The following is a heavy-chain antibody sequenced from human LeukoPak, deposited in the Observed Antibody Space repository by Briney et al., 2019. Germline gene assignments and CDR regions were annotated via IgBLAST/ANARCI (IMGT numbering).Heavy chain of an antibody. D-gene: IGHD3-10*01. CDR2: ISGSGGST. V-gene: IGHV3-23*01. J-gene: IGHJ4*02. Sequence: PGGSLRLSCAASGSTFSSYAMSWVRQAPGKGLEWVSAISGSGGSTYYGDSVKGRFTISRDNSKNTLYLQMNSLRAEDTAVYYCAKERGPMVRGAAENWGQGTLVTVSS. CDR3: AKERGPMVRGAAEN. CDR1: GSTFSSYA.